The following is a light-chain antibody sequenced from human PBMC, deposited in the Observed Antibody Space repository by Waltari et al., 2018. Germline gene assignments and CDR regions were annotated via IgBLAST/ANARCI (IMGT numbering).Light chain of an antibody. CDR1: QSVLYSSNNENY. Sequence: DIVMTQSPDSLAVSLGERATINCKSSQSVLYSSNNENYLAWYQQKPGQPPKLLIIWASTRESGVPDRCSGSGSGTDFTLTISSLQAEDVSVYYGQQYYNTPLTFGQGTKVEIK. CDR2: WAS. V-gene: IGKV4-1*01. J-gene: IGKJ1*01. CDR3: QQYYNTPLT.